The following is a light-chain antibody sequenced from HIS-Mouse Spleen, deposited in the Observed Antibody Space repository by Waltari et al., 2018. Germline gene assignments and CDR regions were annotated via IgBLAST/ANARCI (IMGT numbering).Light chain of an antibody. CDR2: GNS. Sequence: QSVLTQPPSVSGAPGQRVTISCTGSRSNIGAGYDVPWHQQLPGTAPNLLIYGNSNRPSGVPDRFSGSKSGTSASLAITGLQAEDEADYYCQSYDSSLSAHYVFGTGTKVTVL. CDR1: RSNIGAGYD. J-gene: IGLJ1*01. CDR3: QSYDSSLSAHYV. V-gene: IGLV1-40*01.